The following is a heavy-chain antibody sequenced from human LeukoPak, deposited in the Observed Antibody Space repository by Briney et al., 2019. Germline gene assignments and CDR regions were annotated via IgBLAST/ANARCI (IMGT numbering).Heavy chain of an antibody. J-gene: IGHJ4*02. V-gene: IGHV1-69*02. Sequence: SVKVSCKASGGTFSSYTISWVRQAPGQGLEWMGRIIPILGIANYAQKFLGRVTITADKSTSTAYMELSSLRSEDTAVYYCARGGVGPNRFDYWGQGTLVTVSS. D-gene: IGHD3-16*01. CDR1: GGTFSSYT. CDR3: ARGGVGPNRFDY. CDR2: IIPILGIA.